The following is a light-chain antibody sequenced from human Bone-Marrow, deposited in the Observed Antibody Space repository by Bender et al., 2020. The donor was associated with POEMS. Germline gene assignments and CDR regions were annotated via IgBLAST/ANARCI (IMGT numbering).Light chain of an antibody. CDR2: EVI. Sequence: QSALTQPPSVSGSPGQSVTISCTGTGSDVGVYDRVSWYQHPPGTAPKLIIYEVINRPSGVPDRFSGSKSGNTASLTISGLQAEDEADYYCSSYTTSSTWVFGGGTKLTVL. J-gene: IGLJ3*02. CDR1: GSDVGVYDR. V-gene: IGLV2-18*02. CDR3: SSYTTSSTWV.